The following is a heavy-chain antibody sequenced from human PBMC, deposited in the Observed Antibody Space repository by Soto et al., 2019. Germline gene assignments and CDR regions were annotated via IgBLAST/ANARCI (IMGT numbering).Heavy chain of an antibody. J-gene: IGHJ6*02. D-gene: IGHD3-10*01. CDR3: ARGTPSRGYYYGMDV. CDR2: IYYSGDT. CDR1: GGSISSSSYY. V-gene: IGHV4-61*05. Sequence: PSETLSLTCTVSGGSISSSSYYWGWIRQPPGKGLEWVGYIYYSGDTNYNPSLRSRLTISIDTSKNQVSLRLISVTAADTAVYYCARGTPSRGYYYGMDVWGQGTTVTVSS.